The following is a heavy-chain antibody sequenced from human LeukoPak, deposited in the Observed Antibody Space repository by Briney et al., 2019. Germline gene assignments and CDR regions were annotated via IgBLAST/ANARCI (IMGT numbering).Heavy chain of an antibody. J-gene: IGHJ5*02. CDR2: INPDNSDI. Sequence: GESLKISCKHSGYNFASQWIGWVRQMPGKGLEWMGIINPDNSDIVYTPSFQGQVSFSADKSTSTVFLQWGSLKASDTAMYYCSTRAFSDPSPVAWGQGTLVTVSS. CDR1: GYNFASQW. D-gene: IGHD2-15*01. V-gene: IGHV5-51*01. CDR3: STRAFSDPSPVA.